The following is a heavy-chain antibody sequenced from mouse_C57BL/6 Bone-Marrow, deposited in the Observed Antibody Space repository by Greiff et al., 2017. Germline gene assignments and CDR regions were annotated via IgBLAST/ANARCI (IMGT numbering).Heavy chain of an antibody. CDR1: GYTFTSYW. Sequence: QVQLQQPGAELVRPGTSVKLSCKASGYTFTSYWMHWVKQRPGQGLEWIGVIDPSDSYTNYNQKVKGEATLTVDTSSSTDYMQSSSLTSEDSAVYDCARNYCGSSWNWYCDVGGTGTTGTVSS. CDR2: IDPSDSYT. J-gene: IGHJ1*03. D-gene: IGHD1-1*01. CDR3: ARNYCGSSWNWYCDV. V-gene: IGHV1-59*01.